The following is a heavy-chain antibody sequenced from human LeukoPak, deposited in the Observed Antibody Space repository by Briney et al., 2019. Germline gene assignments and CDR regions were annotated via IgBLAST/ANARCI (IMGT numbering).Heavy chain of an antibody. CDR2: INQDGSEN. J-gene: IGHJ4*02. CDR1: GFTFNSYW. V-gene: IGHV3-7*01. D-gene: IGHD2-2*01. Sequence: GGSLRLSCAASGFTFNSYWMSWVRQAPGKGLEWVANINQDGSENYYLDSAKGRFTISRDNAKNSLYLQMNSLRAEDTAVYYCARGPLGYCSVTSCSFDSWGQGTLVTVSS. CDR3: ARGPLGYCSVTSCSFDS.